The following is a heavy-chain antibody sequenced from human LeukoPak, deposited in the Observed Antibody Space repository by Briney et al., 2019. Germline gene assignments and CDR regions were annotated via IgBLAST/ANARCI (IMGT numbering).Heavy chain of an antibody. D-gene: IGHD6-19*01. Sequence: SQTLSLTCTVSGGSISSGGYYWSWIRQHPGKGLEWIGYIYYSGSTYYNPSLKSRVTISVDTSKNQFSLKLSSVTAADTAVYYCARDGVRSGWQNPYYFGYWGQGTLVAVSS. CDR1: GGSISSGGYY. CDR3: ARDGVRSGWQNPYYFGY. CDR2: IYYSGST. V-gene: IGHV4-31*03. J-gene: IGHJ4*02.